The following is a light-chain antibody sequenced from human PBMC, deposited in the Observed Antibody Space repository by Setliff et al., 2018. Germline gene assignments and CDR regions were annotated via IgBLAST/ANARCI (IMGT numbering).Light chain of an antibody. J-gene: IGLJ1*01. V-gene: IGLV2-14*03. Sequence: QSALTQPASVSGSPGQSITISCTGTSSDVGLFNHVSWYQQHPDKAPKLIIFDVSKRPSGLSYRFSGSKSGNTASLTISGLQAEDEADYYCSSYTSSSTSYVFGTGTKVTVL. CDR1: SSDVGLFNH. CDR2: DVS. CDR3: SSYTSSSTSYV.